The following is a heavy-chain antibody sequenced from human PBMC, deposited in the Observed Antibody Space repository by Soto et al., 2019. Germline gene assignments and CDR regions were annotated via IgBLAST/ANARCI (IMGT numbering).Heavy chain of an antibody. CDR1: GGTFSSYT. CDR3: AREGAGRAATFDP. Sequence: QVQLVQSGAEVKKPGSSVKVSCKASGGTFSSYTMTWVRQAPGQGPEWMGGIIPIFGTTNYAQRIQGRITITADVSTSTAYMELISLTSEDTAVYYCAREGAGRAATFDPWGQGTLVTVSS. CDR2: IIPIFGTT. D-gene: IGHD1-1*01. J-gene: IGHJ5*02. V-gene: IGHV1-69*01.